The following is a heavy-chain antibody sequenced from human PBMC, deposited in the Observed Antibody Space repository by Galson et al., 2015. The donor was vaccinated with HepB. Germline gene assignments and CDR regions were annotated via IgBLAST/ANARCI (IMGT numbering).Heavy chain of an antibody. CDR1: GFTFSDYY. D-gene: IGHD5-24*01. CDR2: ISSSSSYT. J-gene: IGHJ4*02. V-gene: IGHV3-11*06. CDR3: ARAQDGPNDY. Sequence: SLRLSCAASGFTFSDYYMSWIRQAPGKGLEWVSFISSSSSYTMYADSVKGRFTISRDDAKNSLTLQMNSLRAEDTAVYYCARAQDGPNDYWGQGTLVTVSS.